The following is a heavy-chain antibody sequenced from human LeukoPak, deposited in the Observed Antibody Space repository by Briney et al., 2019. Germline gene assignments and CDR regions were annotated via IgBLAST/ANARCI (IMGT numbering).Heavy chain of an antibody. Sequence: SQTLSLTCAVYGGSFSGYYWNWIRQPPGKGLEWIGEINHSGSTNYNPSLKSRVTISVDTSKNQFSLKLSSVTAADTAVYYCARGWQWLVDWGQGTLVTVSS. D-gene: IGHD6-19*01. V-gene: IGHV4-34*01. J-gene: IGHJ4*02. CDR1: GGSFSGYY. CDR2: INHSGST. CDR3: ARGWQWLVD.